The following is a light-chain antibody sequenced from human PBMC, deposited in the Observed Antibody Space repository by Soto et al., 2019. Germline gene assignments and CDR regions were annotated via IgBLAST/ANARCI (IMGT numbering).Light chain of an antibody. CDR1: SSDRIGTYNL. CDR2: DVS. CDR3: FSYAGSRV. V-gene: IGLV2-23*02. J-gene: IGLJ3*02. Sequence: QSALTQPASVSGSPGQSITISCTGTSSDRIGTYNLVSWYQQHPGKAPKLMIYDVSKRPSGVPDRFSGSKSGNTASLTISGLQAEDEANYYCFSYAGSRVFGGGTKVTVL.